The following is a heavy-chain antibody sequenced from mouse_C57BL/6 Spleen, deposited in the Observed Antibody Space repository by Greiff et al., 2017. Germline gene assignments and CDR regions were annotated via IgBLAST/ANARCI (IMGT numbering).Heavy chain of an antibody. D-gene: IGHD1-1*01. V-gene: IGHV1-7*01. CDR1: GYTFTSYW. J-gene: IGHJ4*01. CDR2: INPSSDYT. Sequence: QVQLQQSGAELAKPGASVKLSCKASGYTFTSYWMHWVKQRPGQGLEWIGYINPSSDYTKYNQKFKDKATLTADKSSSTAYMQLSSLTYEDSAVYYCARAGRNYYGSSFYAMDYWGQGTSVTVSS. CDR3: ARAGRNYYGSSFYAMDY.